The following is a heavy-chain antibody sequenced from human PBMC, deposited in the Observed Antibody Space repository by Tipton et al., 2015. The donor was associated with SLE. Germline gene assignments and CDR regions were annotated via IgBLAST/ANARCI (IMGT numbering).Heavy chain of an antibody. CDR2: LYQNGST. J-gene: IGHJ4*02. V-gene: IGHV4-39*07. CDR1: VGSISSYNQY. Sequence: TLSLTCTVYVGSISSYNQYWGLIRQPPGKGLEYMASLYQNGSTYYNPSLKSRLTISVDTSKNQFSLKLNSVTAADTAVYYCVRIKSGASRLFDYWGQGMLVAVSS. CDR3: VRIKSGASRLFDY. D-gene: IGHD1-26*01.